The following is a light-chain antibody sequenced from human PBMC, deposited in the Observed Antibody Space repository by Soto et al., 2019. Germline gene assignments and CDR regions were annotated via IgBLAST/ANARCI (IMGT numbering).Light chain of an antibody. Sequence: IVLMQSPGTLSLSPGERSTLSCRASRILSSDYLAWYQQKPGQAPRLLFYHASRRATGTPDRFSVSGSGTDFTLTISRLEPGDFAVYYCQQYGDSPRSFGQGTTGDIK. CDR1: RILSSDY. CDR3: QQYGDSPRS. CDR2: HAS. J-gene: IGKJ1*01. V-gene: IGKV3-20*01.